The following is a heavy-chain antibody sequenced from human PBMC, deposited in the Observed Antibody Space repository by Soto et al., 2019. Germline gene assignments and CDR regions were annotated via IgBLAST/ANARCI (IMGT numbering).Heavy chain of an antibody. Sequence: QVQLVQSGAEVKKPGASVKVSCKASGYTFTSYDINWVRQATGQGLEWMGWMNPNRGNTGYAQKFQGRVTMTRNTSISTAYIELSSLRSEDTTVYYCARGLVGYCTNGVFPLDYWGQGTLVTVSS. CDR2: MNPNRGNT. CDR3: ARGLVGYCTNGVFPLDY. J-gene: IGHJ4*02. D-gene: IGHD2-8*01. CDR1: GYTFTSYD. V-gene: IGHV1-8*01.